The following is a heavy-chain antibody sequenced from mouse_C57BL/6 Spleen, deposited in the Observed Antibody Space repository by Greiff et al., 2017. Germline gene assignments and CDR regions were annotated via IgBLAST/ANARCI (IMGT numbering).Heavy chain of an antibody. CDR2: IYPSDSET. CDR1: GYTFTSYW. Sequence: VQLQQPGAELVRPGSSVKLSCKASGYTFTSYWMDWVKQRPGQGLEWIGNIYPSDSETHYNQKFKDKATLTVDKSSSTAYMQLSSLTSEDSAVYYCSRSGPAYYDGSSYGYWGQGTTLTVSS. V-gene: IGHV1-61*01. D-gene: IGHD1-1*01. J-gene: IGHJ2*01. CDR3: SRSGPAYYDGSSYGY.